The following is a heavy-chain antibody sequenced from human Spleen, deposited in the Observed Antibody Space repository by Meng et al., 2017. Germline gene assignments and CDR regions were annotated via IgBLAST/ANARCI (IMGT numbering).Heavy chain of an antibody. Sequence: ASVKVSCKASGYTFSSYDINWVRQATGQGLEWMGWMNPNSGNTGYAQKFQGRVTITRNISINTAYMELSSLRSDDTAVYYCVREDGSFDYWGQGTLVTVSS. CDR1: GYTFSSYD. CDR3: VREDGSFDY. V-gene: IGHV1-8*03. CDR2: MNPNSGNT. J-gene: IGHJ4*02. D-gene: IGHD1-26*01.